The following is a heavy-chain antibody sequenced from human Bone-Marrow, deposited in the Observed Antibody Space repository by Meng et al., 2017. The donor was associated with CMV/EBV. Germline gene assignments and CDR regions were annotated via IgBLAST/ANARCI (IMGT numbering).Heavy chain of an antibody. V-gene: IGHV3-23*01. CDR3: ARGGAAAASRAMVDAFDI. D-gene: IGHD6-13*01. CDR2: ISGSGGST. J-gene: IGHJ3*02. Sequence: GESLKISCAASEFTFSTYAMSWVRQAPGKGLEWVSAISGSGGSTYYADSVKGRFTISRDNSKNTLYLQMNSLRAEDTAVYYCARGGAAAASRAMVDAFDIWGQGTMVTVSS. CDR1: EFTFSTYA.